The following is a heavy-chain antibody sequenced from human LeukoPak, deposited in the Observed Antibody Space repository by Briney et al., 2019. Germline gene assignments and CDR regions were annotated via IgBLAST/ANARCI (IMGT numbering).Heavy chain of an antibody. J-gene: IGHJ4*02. CDR2: INAGNGDDT. D-gene: IGHD6-13*01. CDR1: GYAFPHYG. V-gene: IGHV1-3*01. CDR3: ARSGSNWSCDS. Sequence: GASVKVSCKASGYAFPHYGVQWVRQAPGQTLEWMGWINAGNGDDTKYSQKFQARLTMTTDTSATTVYMELNSLRSEDTAVNYCARSGSNWSCDSWGQGTLVTVSS.